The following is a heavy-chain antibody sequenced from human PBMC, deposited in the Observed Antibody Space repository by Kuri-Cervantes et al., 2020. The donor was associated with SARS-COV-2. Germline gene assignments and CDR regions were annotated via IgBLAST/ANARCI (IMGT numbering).Heavy chain of an antibody. Sequence: GESLKISCAASGFTFSSYAMSWVRQAPGKGLEWVSVIYSGGSSTYYADSVKGRFTISRDNSKNTLYLQMNSLRAEDTAVYYCARVVGSSWPTNYYGMDVWGQGTTVTVSS. CDR1: GFTFSSYA. J-gene: IGHJ6*02. CDR3: ARVVGSSWPTNYYGMDV. D-gene: IGHD6-13*01. CDR2: IYSGGSST. V-gene: IGHV3-23*03.